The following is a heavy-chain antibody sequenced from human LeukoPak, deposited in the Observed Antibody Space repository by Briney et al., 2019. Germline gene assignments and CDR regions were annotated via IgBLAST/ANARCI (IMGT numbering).Heavy chain of an antibody. CDR2: INPSGAGT. CDR1: GYSFINYY. J-gene: IGHJ4*02. CDR3: ARAWEAVAGNYGVIDY. D-gene: IGHD4-17*01. Sequence: ASVKVSCKASGYSFINYYIHWVRQAPGQGLEWMGIINPSGAGTSFAQKFQGRLTMTRDMPTSTVYMELNSLRSQDAAIYYCARAWEAVAGNYGVIDYWGQGTLVTVSS. V-gene: IGHV1-46*01.